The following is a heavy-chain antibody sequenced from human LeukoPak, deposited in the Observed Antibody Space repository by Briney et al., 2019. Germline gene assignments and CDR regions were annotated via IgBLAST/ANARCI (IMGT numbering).Heavy chain of an antibody. V-gene: IGHV3-23*01. Sequence: PGGSLRLSCAASGFTFSSYAMHWVRQAPGKGLEWLSGITAGGAGTNYADSVKGRFTISRDNSKNTLYLQMNSLRAEDTAVYYCARLTSLLRLNFDYWGQGTLVAVSS. CDR2: ITAGGAGT. CDR1: GFTFSSYA. CDR3: ARLTSLLRLNFDY. J-gene: IGHJ4*02.